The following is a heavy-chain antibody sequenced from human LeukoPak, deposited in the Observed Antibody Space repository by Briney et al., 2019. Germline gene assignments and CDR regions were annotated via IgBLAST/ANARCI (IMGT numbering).Heavy chain of an antibody. CDR1: GFTFSSYS. CDR2: ISSSSSYI. V-gene: IGHV3-21*01. CDR3: ARGSFDAVPQDAFDI. D-gene: IGHD2-2*01. Sequence: GGSLRLSCAASGFTFSSYSMNWVRQAPGKGLEWVSSISSSSSYIYCADSVKGRFTISRDNAKNSLYLQMNSLRAEDTAVYYCARGSFDAVPQDAFDIWGQGTMVTVSS. J-gene: IGHJ3*02.